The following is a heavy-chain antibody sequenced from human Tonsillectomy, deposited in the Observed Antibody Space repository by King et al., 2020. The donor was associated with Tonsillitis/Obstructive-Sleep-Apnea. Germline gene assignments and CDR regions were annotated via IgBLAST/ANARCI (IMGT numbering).Heavy chain of an antibody. CDR2: ISAYNGHT. Sequence: VQLVESGAEVKKPGASVKVSCTASGYTFTSYGISWVRQAPGQGLEWMGWISAYNGHTNYAQQLQGRFTMTTDTSTSTAYMELRSLRSDDTAVYYCARDSMSHYFDSSAYYTFDYWGQGTLVTVSS. V-gene: IGHV1-18*01. J-gene: IGHJ4*02. CDR3: ARDSMSHYFDSSAYYTFDY. D-gene: IGHD3-22*01. CDR1: GYTFTSYG.